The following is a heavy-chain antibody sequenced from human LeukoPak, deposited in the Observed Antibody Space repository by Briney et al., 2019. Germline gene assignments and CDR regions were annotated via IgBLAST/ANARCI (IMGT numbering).Heavy chain of an antibody. Sequence: ASVKVSCKASGNTFTSYGISWVRQAPGQGLEWMGWISAYNGDTNYAQKLQGRVTMTTDTSTSTAYMELRSLRSDDTAVYYCAREGDFSYYDSSGYYYWGQGTLVTVSS. CDR2: ISAYNGDT. J-gene: IGHJ4*02. CDR3: AREGDFSYYDSSGYYY. V-gene: IGHV1-18*01. CDR1: GNTFTSYG. D-gene: IGHD3-22*01.